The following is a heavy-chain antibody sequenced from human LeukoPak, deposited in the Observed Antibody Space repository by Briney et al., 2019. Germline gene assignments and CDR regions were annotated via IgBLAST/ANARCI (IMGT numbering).Heavy chain of an antibody. CDR1: GYTSSNFG. V-gene: IGHV1-18*01. CDR2: ISGNNDNP. D-gene: IGHD2-2*01. J-gene: IGHJ4*02. CDR3: ARDGTSTDDY. Sequence: ASVKVSCKASGYTSSNFGISWVRQAPGQGLEWMGWISGNNDNPNYGQNFQGRFTVTPDSSTSTAYMELRNLRSDDTAVYYCARDGTSTDDYWGQGTLVTVSS.